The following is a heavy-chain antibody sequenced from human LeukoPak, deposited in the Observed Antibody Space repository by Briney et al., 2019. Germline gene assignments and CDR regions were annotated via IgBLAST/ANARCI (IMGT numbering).Heavy chain of an antibody. D-gene: IGHD3-16*01. CDR2: ISSSGDTI. CDR1: GFTFSRYE. Sequence: GGALRLSCAAYGFTFSRYEMNWVRQTPGKGPQWVSYISSSGDTIYYADSVKGRSTISRDNAKNSLSLQMNYVRAGDTAIYYCAYTNHLTYWGQGTLVTVSS. J-gene: IGHJ4*02. V-gene: IGHV3-48*03. CDR3: AYTNHLTY.